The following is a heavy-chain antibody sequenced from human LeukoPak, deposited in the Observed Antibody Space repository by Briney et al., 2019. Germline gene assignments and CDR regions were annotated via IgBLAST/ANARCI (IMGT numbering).Heavy chain of an antibody. Sequence: SETLSLTCTVSGASISSYYWNWIRQSPGKGLEWIGYVNYIGNTEYNPSLKRRVTISVDTSKIQFFLKVSSVTAADTAVYYCASSIPGDSRIWFNPWGQGTPVTVSS. D-gene: IGHD3-22*01. V-gene: IGHV4-59*01. CDR2: VNYIGNT. J-gene: IGHJ5*02. CDR1: GASISSYY. CDR3: ASSIPGDSRIWFNP.